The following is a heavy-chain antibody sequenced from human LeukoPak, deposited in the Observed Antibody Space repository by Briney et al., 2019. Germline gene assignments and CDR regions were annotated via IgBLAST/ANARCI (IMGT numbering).Heavy chain of an antibody. Sequence: GGSLRLSCAASGFTFSSYSMNWVRQAPGKGLEWVSSISSSSSYIYYADSLKGRFTISRDNAKNSLYLQMNSLRAEDTAVYYCARDHRQYYYDSSGYPGDLWGQGTLVTVSS. J-gene: IGHJ4*02. V-gene: IGHV3-21*01. CDR2: ISSSSSYI. CDR1: GFTFSSYS. CDR3: ARDHRQYYYDSSGYPGDL. D-gene: IGHD3-22*01.